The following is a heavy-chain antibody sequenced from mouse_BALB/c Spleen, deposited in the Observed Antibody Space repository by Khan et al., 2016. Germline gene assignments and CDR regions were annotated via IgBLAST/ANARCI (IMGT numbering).Heavy chain of an antibody. CDR3: ARGVGPDY. CDR2: IYPGDGDT. D-gene: IGHD4-1*01. V-gene: IGHV1-80*01. Sequence: QVQLQQSGAELVRPGSSVKISCKASGYAFSSYWMNWVKQRPGQGLEWIGQIYPGDGDTNYHGKFKGKATLTADKSSSTAYMQLSSLTSENSSVYVCARGVGPDYWGQGTTLTVSS. J-gene: IGHJ2*01. CDR1: GYAFSSYW.